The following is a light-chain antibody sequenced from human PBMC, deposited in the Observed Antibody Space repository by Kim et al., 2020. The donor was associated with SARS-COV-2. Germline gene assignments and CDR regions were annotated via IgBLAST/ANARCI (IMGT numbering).Light chain of an antibody. Sequence: SASVGDRVTITYRASQSISSYLNWDQQKPGKAPKLLIYAASSLQSGVPSRFSGSGSGTDFTLTISSLQPEDFATYYCQQSYSTPGTFGQGTKLEI. CDR3: QQSYSTPGT. J-gene: IGKJ2*01. V-gene: IGKV1-39*01. CDR1: QSISSY. CDR2: AAS.